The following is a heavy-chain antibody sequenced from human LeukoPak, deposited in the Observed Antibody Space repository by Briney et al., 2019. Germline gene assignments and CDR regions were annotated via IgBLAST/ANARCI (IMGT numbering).Heavy chain of an antibody. D-gene: IGHD4-17*01. CDR1: GGSISSGSYY. CDR3: VCSSPSLRVTTYDY. Sequence: SETLSLTCTVSGGSISSGSYYWGWIRQHPGKGLEWIGSIYYSGSTYYNPSLKSRVTISVDTSKNQFSLKLSSVTAADTAVYYCVCSSPSLRVTTYDYWGQGTLVTVSS. CDR2: IYYSGST. V-gene: IGHV4-39*01. J-gene: IGHJ4*02.